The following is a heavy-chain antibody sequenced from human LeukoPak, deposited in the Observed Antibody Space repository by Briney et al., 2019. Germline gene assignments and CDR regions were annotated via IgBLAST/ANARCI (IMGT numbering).Heavy chain of an antibody. V-gene: IGHV1-46*01. J-gene: IGHJ5*02. CDR2: INPSGGST. Sequence: GASVKVSCTASGYTFTSYYMHWVRQAPGQGLEWMGIINPSGGSTSYAQKFQGRVTMTRDTSTSTVYMELSSLRSEDTAVYYCARDWAVVVVAASNWFDPWGQGTLVTVSS. D-gene: IGHD2-15*01. CDR3: ARDWAVVVVAASNWFDP. CDR1: GYTFTSYY.